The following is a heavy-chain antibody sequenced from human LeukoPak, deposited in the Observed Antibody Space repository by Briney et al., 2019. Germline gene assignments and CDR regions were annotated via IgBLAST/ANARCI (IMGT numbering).Heavy chain of an antibody. J-gene: IGHJ6*03. Sequence: ASVKVSCKASGYTFTGYYIHWVRQAPGQGLQWMGWINPNSGFAHYPQNFQGRLTMTRDTSISTAYMVLSRLRSDDTAVYYCARGIMATNWIYYYYNYMDVWGKGTTVTVSS. CDR1: GYTFTGYY. V-gene: IGHV1-2*02. CDR3: ARGIMATNWIYYYYNYMDV. CDR2: INPNSGFA. D-gene: IGHD5-12*01.